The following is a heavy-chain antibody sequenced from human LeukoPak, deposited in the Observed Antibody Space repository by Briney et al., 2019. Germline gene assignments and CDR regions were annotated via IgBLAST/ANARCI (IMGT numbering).Heavy chain of an antibody. V-gene: IGHV1-69*05. CDR2: IIPIFGTA. CDR3: ARGLLDITLGWFDP. CDR1: GGTFSSYA. D-gene: IGHD5-12*01. Sequence: SVKVSCKASGGTFSSYAISWVRQAPGQGLEWMGGIIPIFGTANYAQKFQGRVTITTDESTSTAYMELSSLRSEDTAVYYCARGLLDITLGWFDPWGQGTLVTVSS. J-gene: IGHJ5*02.